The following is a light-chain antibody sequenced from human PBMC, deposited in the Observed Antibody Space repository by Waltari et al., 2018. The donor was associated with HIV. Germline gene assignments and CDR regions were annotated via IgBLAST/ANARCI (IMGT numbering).Light chain of an antibody. J-gene: IGLJ2*01. Sequence: QSALTQPPSASGSPGQSVTISCTGTSSDVGGYNYVPWYQKHPDKAPKLMIYEGSRRPAGVPDRFAGSKSGNTASLTVSGLQAEDEVDYYCSSYAGSNNYVVFGGGTKLTVL. CDR1: SSDVGGYNY. CDR3: SSYAGSNNYVV. CDR2: EGS. V-gene: IGLV2-8*01.